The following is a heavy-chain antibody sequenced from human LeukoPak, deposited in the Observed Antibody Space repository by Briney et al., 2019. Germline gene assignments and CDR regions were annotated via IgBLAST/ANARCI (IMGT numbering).Heavy chain of an antibody. CDR1: GFTFSTFF. D-gene: IGHD3-16*01. J-gene: IGHJ4*02. V-gene: IGHV3-7*01. Sequence: GGSLRLSCTASGFTFSTFFMGWARQAPGKGLEWVANIKEDGSDKWYAGSVKGRFILSRDNSKNLMSLQMNSLRVEDTAVYFCAMAMISFGGANFDYWGPGTLLTVSS. CDR2: IKEDGSDK. CDR3: AMAMISFGGANFDY.